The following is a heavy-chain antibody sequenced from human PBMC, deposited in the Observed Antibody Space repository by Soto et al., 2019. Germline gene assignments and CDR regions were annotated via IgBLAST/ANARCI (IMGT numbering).Heavy chain of an antibody. CDR1: GFTFSSYS. D-gene: IGHD1-7*01. Sequence: GGSLRLSCAASGFTFSSYSMNWVRQAPGKGLEWVSSISSSSSYIYYADSVKGRFTISRDNAKNSLYLQMNSLRAEDTAVYYWARDRPPGTRPCCAFDIWGQGTMVTVSS. CDR2: ISSSSSYI. V-gene: IGHV3-21*01. J-gene: IGHJ3*02. CDR3: ARDRPPGTRPCCAFDI.